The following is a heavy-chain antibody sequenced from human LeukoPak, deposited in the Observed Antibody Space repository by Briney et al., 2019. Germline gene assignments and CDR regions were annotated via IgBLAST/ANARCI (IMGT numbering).Heavy chain of an antibody. D-gene: IGHD6-13*01. CDR1: GGTFSSYA. V-gene: IGHV1-69*13. CDR3: ARGEDEELQLSPFDY. J-gene: IGHJ4*02. Sequence: SVKVSCKASGGTFSSYAISWVRQAPGQGLEWMGGIIPIFGTANYAQKFQGRVTITADESTSTAYMELSSLRSEDTAVYYCARGEDEELQLSPFDYWGQGTLVTVSS. CDR2: IIPIFGTA.